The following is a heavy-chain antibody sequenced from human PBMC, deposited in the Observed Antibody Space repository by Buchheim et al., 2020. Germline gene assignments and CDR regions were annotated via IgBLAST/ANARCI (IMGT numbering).Heavy chain of an antibody. CDR1: GFTLSNYD. Sequence: EVQLVESGGGLVQPGGSLRLSCAASGFTLSNYDMHWVRQGAGRGLEWVSGIGSAGDTYYPDFVKGRFTISRENAKNSLFLQMNSLRAGDTAVYYCARGGFCNGTSCYGDTRYSFYYMDMWGRGT. CDR2: IGSAGDT. J-gene: IGHJ6*03. D-gene: IGHD2-2*01. CDR3: ARGGFCNGTSCYGDTRYSFYYMDM. V-gene: IGHV3-13*04.